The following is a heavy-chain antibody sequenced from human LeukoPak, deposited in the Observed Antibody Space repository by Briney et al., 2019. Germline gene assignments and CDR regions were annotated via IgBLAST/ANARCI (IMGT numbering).Heavy chain of an antibody. J-gene: IGHJ3*02. CDR3: ARAGIAAAAYAFDI. CDR2: IYRVGST. CDR1: GFTVSSNS. D-gene: IGHD6-13*01. Sequence: PGGSLRLSCAASGFTVSSNSMTWVRQAPGKGLEWVSLIYRVGSTYYADSVKGRFTISRDDSKNTLYLQMNSLRAEDTAVYYCARAGIAAAAYAFDIWGQGTMVTVSS. V-gene: IGHV3-53*01.